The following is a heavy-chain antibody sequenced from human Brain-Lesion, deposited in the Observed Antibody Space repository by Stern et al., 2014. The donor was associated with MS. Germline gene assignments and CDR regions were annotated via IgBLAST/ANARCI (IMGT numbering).Heavy chain of an antibody. CDR1: GGSISSGGYY. CDR2: ILNSGST. Sequence: VQLVESGPGLVKPSQTLSLSCTVSGGSISSGGYYWSWIRQPAGKGLEWIGRILNSGSTSYNPSLKSRVTISIDTSKTQFSLRLNSMTAADTAVYYCARGRVVPGFQYYATDVWGQGTTVIVSS. V-gene: IGHV4-61*02. D-gene: IGHD2-2*01. J-gene: IGHJ6*02. CDR3: ARGRVVPGFQYYATDV.